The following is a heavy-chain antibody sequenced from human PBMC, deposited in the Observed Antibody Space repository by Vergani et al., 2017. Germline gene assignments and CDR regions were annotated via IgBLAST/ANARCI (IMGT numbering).Heavy chain of an antibody. Sequence: VQLVESGGGLVQPGGSLRLSCAASGFTFSSYEMNWVRQAPGKGLEWVAVISYDGSNKYYADSVKGRFTISRDNSKNTLYLQMNSLRAEDTAVYYCARDSGGQQLPGTWFDPWGQGTLVTVSS. CDR3: ARDSGGQQLPGTWFDP. CDR1: GFTFSSYE. CDR2: ISYDGSNK. V-gene: IGHV3-30-3*01. D-gene: IGHD6-13*01. J-gene: IGHJ5*02.